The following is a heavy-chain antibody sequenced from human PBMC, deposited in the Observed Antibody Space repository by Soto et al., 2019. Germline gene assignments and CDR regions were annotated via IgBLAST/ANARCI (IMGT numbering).Heavy chain of an antibody. Sequence: ASVKVSCKASGYTFTGYYMHWVRRAPGQGLEWMGWINPNSGGTNYAQKFQGWVTMTRDTSISTAYMELSRLRSDDTAVYYCARDRPTSIAARPGYYYGMDVWGQGTTVTVSS. V-gene: IGHV1-2*04. CDR2: INPNSGGT. D-gene: IGHD6-6*01. CDR3: ARDRPTSIAARPGYYYGMDV. CDR1: GYTFTGYY. J-gene: IGHJ6*02.